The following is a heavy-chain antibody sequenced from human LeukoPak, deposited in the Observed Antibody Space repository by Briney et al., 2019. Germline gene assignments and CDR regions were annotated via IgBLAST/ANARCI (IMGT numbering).Heavy chain of an antibody. CDR2: IKSDGRT. J-gene: IGHJ1*01. D-gene: IGHD3-22*01. Sequence: GGSLRLSCAASGFTLSSYWMHWVRQAPGKGLVWVSRIKSDGRTNYADSVKGRFTISRDNPKNTVSLQMNSLRAEDTGVYYCARAPSEIGGYYPEYFRHWGQGTLVIVSS. CDR1: GFTLSSYW. V-gene: IGHV3-74*01. CDR3: ARAPSEIGGYYPEYFRH.